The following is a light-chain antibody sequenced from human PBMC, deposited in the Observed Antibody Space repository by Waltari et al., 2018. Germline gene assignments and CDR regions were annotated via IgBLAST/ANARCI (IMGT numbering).Light chain of an antibody. J-gene: IGKJ1*01. Sequence: EIVLTQSPGPLSLSPGARVTLSCRASQNIRIYLAWYQQKPGQPPRLLIYEASRRATGIPDRFSGSGSGTDFSLTISRLEPEDFGVYYCQKYGTLPATFGQGTKVEIK. V-gene: IGKV3-20*01. CDR1: QNIRIY. CDR3: QKYGTLPAT. CDR2: EAS.